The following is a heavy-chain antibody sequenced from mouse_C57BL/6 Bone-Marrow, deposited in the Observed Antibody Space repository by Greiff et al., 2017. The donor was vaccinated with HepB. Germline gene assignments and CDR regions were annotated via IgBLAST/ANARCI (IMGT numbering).Heavy chain of an antibody. D-gene: IGHD2-1*01. CDR1: GYTFTSYG. CDR3: ARTQLRFAY. Sequence: QVQLKESGAELARPGASVKLSCKASGYTFTSYGISWVKQRTGQGLEWIGEIYPRSGNTYYNEKFKGKATLTADKSSSTVYMELRSLTSEDSAVDFCARTQLRFAYWGQGTLVTVSA. V-gene: IGHV1-81*01. CDR2: IYPRSGNT. J-gene: IGHJ3*01.